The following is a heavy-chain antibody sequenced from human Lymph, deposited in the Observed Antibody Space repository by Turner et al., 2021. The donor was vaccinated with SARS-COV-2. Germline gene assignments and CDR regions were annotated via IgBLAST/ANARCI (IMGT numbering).Heavy chain of an antibody. J-gene: IGHJ4*02. Sequence: EVQLVESGGGLVKRGGSLRPSCAASGFTFSSYSMNWVRQAPGKGLEWVSSITFTSSYIYYADSVKGRFTISRDNAKNSLYLQMNSLRAEDTAVYYCARGPPDFPYYFDYWGQGTLVTVSS. CDR2: ITFTSSYI. D-gene: IGHD2-21*02. CDR1: GFTFSSYS. V-gene: IGHV3-21*01. CDR3: ARGPPDFPYYFDY.